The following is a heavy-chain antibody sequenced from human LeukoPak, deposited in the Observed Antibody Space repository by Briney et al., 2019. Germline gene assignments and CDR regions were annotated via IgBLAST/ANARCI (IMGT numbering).Heavy chain of an antibody. CDR1: GFAFSSYA. J-gene: IGHJ4*02. CDR2: ISGPAGST. D-gene: IGHD6-19*01. CDR3: AKGIISSAWTRGFDY. Sequence: PGGSLRLSCAASGFAFSSYAMSWVRQTPGKGLEWVSTISGPAGSTYYADSVKGRFTISRDHSNNTLYLQMNSLRAEDTAVYYCAKGIISSAWTRGFDYWGQGTLVTVSS. V-gene: IGHV3-23*01.